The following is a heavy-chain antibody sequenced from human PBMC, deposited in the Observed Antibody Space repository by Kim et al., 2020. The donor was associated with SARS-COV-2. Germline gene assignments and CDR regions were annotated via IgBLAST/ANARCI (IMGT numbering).Heavy chain of an antibody. CDR2: INHSGST. Sequence: SETLSLTCAVYGGSFSGYYWSWIRQPPGKGLEWIGEINHSGSTNYNPYLKSRVTISVDTTKNQFSLKLSSVTDADTAVDYCARGLRRYSSSTWGYGMDVWGQGTTVTVSS. CDR1: GGSFSGYY. V-gene: IGHV4-34*01. D-gene: IGHD6-13*01. J-gene: IGHJ6*02. CDR3: ARGLRRYSSSTWGYGMDV.